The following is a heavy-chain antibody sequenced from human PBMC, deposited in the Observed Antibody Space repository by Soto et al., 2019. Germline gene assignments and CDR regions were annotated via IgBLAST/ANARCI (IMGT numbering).Heavy chain of an antibody. CDR3: ARSVADFWSGPLTYYYYGMDV. D-gene: IGHD3-3*01. CDR1: GYTFTSYY. CDR2: INPSGGST. J-gene: IGHJ6*02. V-gene: IGHV1-46*01. Sequence: GASVKVSCKASGYTFTSYYMHWVRQAPGQGLEWMGIINPSGGSTSYAQKFQGRVTMTRDTSTSTVYMELSSLRSEDTAVYYCARSVADFWSGPLTYYYYGMDVWGQGTTVTVSS.